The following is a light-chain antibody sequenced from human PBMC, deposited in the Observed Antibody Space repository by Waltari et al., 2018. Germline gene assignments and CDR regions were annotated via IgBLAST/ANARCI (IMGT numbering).Light chain of an antibody. CDR2: AAS. Sequence: DIQMTQSPSFLSAYVGDRVTIPRRASQNMTTFLNCYQQKPGKAPKFSIYAASLLQIGGPAGFRGRGSGTEFTLTIDSLQPEDFATYFGQHSHSTPITVGTGTTV. J-gene: IGKJ3*01. CDR1: QNMTTF. V-gene: IGKV1-39*01. CDR3: QHSHSTPIT.